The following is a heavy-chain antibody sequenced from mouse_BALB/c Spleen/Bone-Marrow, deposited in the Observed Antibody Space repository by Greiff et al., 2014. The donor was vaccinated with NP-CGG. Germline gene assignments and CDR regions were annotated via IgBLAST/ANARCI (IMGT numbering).Heavy chain of an antibody. CDR1: GYIFSSYW. J-gene: IGHJ2*01. Sequence: VQLQQSGAELMKPGASVTISCKATGYIFSSYWIEWIKQRPGHGLEWIGEILPGSGNTNYNEKFRDKATFTAETSSNIAYMQLSSLTSEDSAVYYCPRRAHYFGSGLDYWGQGTTLTVSS. CDR2: ILPGSGNT. D-gene: IGHD1-1*01. V-gene: IGHV1-9*01. CDR3: PRRAHYFGSGLDY.